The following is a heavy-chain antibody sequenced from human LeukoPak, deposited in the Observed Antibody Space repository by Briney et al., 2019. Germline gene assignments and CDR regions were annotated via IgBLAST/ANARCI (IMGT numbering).Heavy chain of an antibody. CDR2: IRYDGSNK. CDR1: GFTFSNYG. CDR3: AKVHYRDAFDI. Sequence: PGGSLNLSCEASGFTFSNYGMHWVRQAPAKGLKWVAFIRYDGSNKFYADSVKGRFTISRANSKNTLYLQMNNLRAEDTAVYYCAKVHYRDAFDIWGQGTMVTVSS. V-gene: IGHV3-30*02. D-gene: IGHD1-26*01. J-gene: IGHJ3*02.